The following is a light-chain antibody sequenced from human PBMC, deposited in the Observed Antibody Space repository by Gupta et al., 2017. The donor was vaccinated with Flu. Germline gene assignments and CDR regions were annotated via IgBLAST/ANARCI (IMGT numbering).Light chain of an antibody. CDR2: TAS. CDR3: RQSKSVPYT. CDR1: QGIHNR. J-gene: IGKJ2*01. V-gene: IGKV1D-12*01. Sequence: DIQMTQSPSSVSVSVGDRVTITCRASQGIHNRLAWYQQKPGKAPELLIYTASSLQSGVPSRFPGCGPGTDFTLSIISMKSEDFATYYCRQSKSVPYTLGQGTKVEMK.